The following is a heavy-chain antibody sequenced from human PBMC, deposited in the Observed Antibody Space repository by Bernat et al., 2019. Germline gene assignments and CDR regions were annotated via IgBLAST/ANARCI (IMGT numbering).Heavy chain of an antibody. V-gene: IGHV3-53*01. Sequence: EVQLVESGGGLIQPGGSLRLSCAASGFTVSSNYMSWVRQAPGKGLEWVSVIYSGGSTYYADSVKGRFTISRDNSKNTLYLQMNSLRAEDTAVYYCASGKQYSSSNYYYYYYMDVWGKGTTVTVSS. CDR2: IYSGGST. CDR3: ASGKQYSSSNYYYYYYMDV. J-gene: IGHJ6*03. D-gene: IGHD6-6*01. CDR1: GFTVSSNY.